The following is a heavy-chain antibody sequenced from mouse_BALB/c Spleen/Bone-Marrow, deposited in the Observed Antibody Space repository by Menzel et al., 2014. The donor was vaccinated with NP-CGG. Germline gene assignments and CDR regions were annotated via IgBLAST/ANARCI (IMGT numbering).Heavy chain of an antibody. Sequence: LVRTGASVKISCKASGYSFTGYYIRWVRQSHGKSPEWIGYISSYNDATNYNQKFKGKATFTLDTSSSAAYMQFNSLTSEDSAAYYCARNFDSWGQGTTLTVSS. CDR2: ISSYNDAT. V-gene: IGHV1S34*01. CDR3: ARNFDS. CDR1: GYSFTGYY. J-gene: IGHJ2*01.